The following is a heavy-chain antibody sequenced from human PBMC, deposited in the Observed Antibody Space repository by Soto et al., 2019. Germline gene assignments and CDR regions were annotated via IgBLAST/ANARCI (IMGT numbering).Heavy chain of an antibody. CDR1: GGNFGNFI. CDR2: IVPMLGTP. Sequence: QVQLVQSGAEVKEPGSSVRVSCKASGGNFGNFIMNWVRQTPGQGLEWMGGIVPMLGTPTYAEKFKGRVRISATGSSSTSFMDLTSLRSEDTAIYYSTTNAPYISSLGHYSGMAVWCQGTTATASS. D-gene: IGHD3-16*01. CDR3: TTNAPYISSLGHYSGMAV. J-gene: IGHJ6*02. V-gene: IGHV1-69*01.